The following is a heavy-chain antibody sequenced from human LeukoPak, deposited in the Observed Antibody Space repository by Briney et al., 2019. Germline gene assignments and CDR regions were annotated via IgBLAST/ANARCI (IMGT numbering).Heavy chain of an antibody. J-gene: IGHJ5*02. Sequence: ASVKVSCKASGYTFTGYYMHWVRQAPGQGLEWMGWINPNSGGTNYAQKFQGRVTMTRDTSISTAYMELSRLRSDDTAVYYCARADIVVVPAAREDWFDPWGQGTLVTVSS. CDR2: INPNSGGT. CDR3: ARADIVVVPAAREDWFDP. D-gene: IGHD2-2*01. V-gene: IGHV1-2*02. CDR1: GYTFTGYY.